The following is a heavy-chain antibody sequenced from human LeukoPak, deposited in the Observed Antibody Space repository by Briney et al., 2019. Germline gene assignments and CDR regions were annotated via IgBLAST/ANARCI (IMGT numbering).Heavy chain of an antibody. V-gene: IGHV3-7*01. D-gene: IGHD6-13*01. CDR3: ARGRGSWYGVYFDY. CDR1: GFTFSDYW. CDR2: INQDGSEK. J-gene: IGHJ4*02. Sequence: GGFLRLSCAVSGFTFSDYWMTWVRQAPGKGLEWVANINQDGSEKYYVDSVKGRFTISRDNAKNSLYLQMNSLRTEDTAVYYCARGRGSWYGVYFDYWGQGTLVTVSS.